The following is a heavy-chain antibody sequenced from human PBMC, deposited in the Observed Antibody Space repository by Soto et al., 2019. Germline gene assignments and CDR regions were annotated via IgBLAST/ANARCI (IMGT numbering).Heavy chain of an antibody. CDR3: ANRQGTDYYFFEV. J-gene: IGHJ4*02. CDR1: EFLFSIYD. V-gene: IGHV3-23*01. D-gene: IGHD3-9*01. CDR2: ITGSGAST. Sequence: GGSLRLSCAASEFLFSIYDMSWVRQAPGKGLQWVSTITGSGASTYYADSVKGRFTVSRDNAKNTLYLQMDSLRAEDTALFFCANRQGTDYYFFEVWGKGTWVTVSS.